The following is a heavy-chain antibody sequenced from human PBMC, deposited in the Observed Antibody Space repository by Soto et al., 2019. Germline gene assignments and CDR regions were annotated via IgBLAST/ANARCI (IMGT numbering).Heavy chain of an antibody. V-gene: IGHV3-15*07. CDR2: IKSKTDGGTT. J-gene: IGHJ6*02. CDR1: GFTFXNAW. Sequence: GGSLRLSCAASGFTFXNAWMNWVRQAPGKGLEWVGRIKSKTDGGTTDYAAPVKGRFTISRDDSKNTLYLQMNSLKTEDTAVYYCTTYYCSSTSCYGNYYGMDVWGQGTTVTVSS. CDR3: TTYYCSSTSCYGNYYGMDV. D-gene: IGHD2-2*01.